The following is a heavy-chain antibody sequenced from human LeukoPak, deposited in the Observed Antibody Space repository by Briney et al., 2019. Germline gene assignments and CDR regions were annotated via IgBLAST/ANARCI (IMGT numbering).Heavy chain of an antibody. CDR2: IYYSGST. CDR3: AREGPYCSGGSCYIDY. CDR1: GGFISSGGYY. Sequence: SQTLSLTCTVSGGFISSGGYYWSWIRQHPGKGLEWIGYIYYSGSTYYNPSLKSRVTISVDTSKNQFSLKLSSVTAADTAVYYCAREGPYCSGGSCYIDYWGQGTLVTVSS. D-gene: IGHD2-15*01. J-gene: IGHJ4*02. V-gene: IGHV4-31*03.